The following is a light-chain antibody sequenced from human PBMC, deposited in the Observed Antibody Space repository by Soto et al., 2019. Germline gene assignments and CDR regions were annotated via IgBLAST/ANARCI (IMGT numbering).Light chain of an antibody. CDR1: QSVLYSSNNKNY. V-gene: IGKV4-1*01. CDR3: QQRSNWPPIT. CDR2: AAS. Sequence: DIVMTQYPDSLAVSLGERATINCKSSQSVLYSSNNKNYLAWYQQKPGTAPKFLIYAASSLHSGVPSRFSGSGSGTDFTLTISSLEPEDFAVYYCQQRSNWPPITFGQGTRLEIK. J-gene: IGKJ5*01.